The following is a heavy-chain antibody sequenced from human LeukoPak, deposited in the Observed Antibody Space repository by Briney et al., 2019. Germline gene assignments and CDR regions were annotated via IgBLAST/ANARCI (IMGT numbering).Heavy chain of an antibody. CDR1: GFTFSSYA. J-gene: IGHJ4*02. V-gene: IGHV3-23*01. CDR2: ISGSGGST. CDR3: AKCDRGRYSSSCYAIDY. D-gene: IGHD6-13*01. Sequence: GGSLRLSCAASGFTFSSYAMSWVRQAPRKGLEWVSTISGSGGSTNYADSVKGRFAISRDNSKNTLYLQMNSLRAEDTAVYYCAKCDRGRYSSSCYAIDYWGQGTLVTVSS.